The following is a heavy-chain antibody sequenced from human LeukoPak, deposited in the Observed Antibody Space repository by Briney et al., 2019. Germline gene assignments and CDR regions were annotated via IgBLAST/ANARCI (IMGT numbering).Heavy chain of an antibody. J-gene: IGHJ4*02. CDR1: GFAFSSYA. CDR2: ISGSGGST. D-gene: IGHD3-10*01. Sequence: GGSLRLSCAASGFAFSSYAMSWVRQAPGKGLEWVSAISGSGGSTYYADSVKGRFTISRDNSKNTLYLQMNSLRAEDTAVYYCAKEVTKITMVRGALDYWGQGTLVTVSS. V-gene: IGHV3-23*01. CDR3: AKEVTKITMVRGALDY.